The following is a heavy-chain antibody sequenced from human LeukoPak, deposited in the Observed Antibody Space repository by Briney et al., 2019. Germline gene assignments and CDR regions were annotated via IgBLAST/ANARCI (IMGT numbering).Heavy chain of an antibody. CDR1: GYTFTSYY. CDR3: ARASSTSAVYYYYYGMDV. J-gene: IGHJ6*01. CDR2: INPSGGST. V-gene: IGHV1-46*01. D-gene: IGHD2-2*01. Sequence: VASVRVSCKASGYTFTSYYMHWVRQAPGQGLEWMGIINPSGGSTSYAQKFQGRVTMTRDTSTNTVYMELSSLRSEDTAVYYCARASSTSAVYYYYYGMDVWGHGTTVTVSS.